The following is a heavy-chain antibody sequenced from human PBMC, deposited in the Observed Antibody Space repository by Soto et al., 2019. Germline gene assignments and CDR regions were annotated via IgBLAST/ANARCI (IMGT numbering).Heavy chain of an antibody. CDR2: VSGSGGST. V-gene: IGHV3-23*01. J-gene: IGHJ5*02. CDR1: GFTFSSYA. Sequence: EVQLLESGGGLVQPGGSLRLSCAASGFTFSSYAMSWVRQAPGKGLEWVSAVSGSGGSTSYADSAKGRVTISSHNSKNPLALQINILRADDTAVYCCAKDNGYCIDKFCFAGGWFDPWGQGTLVTVSS. D-gene: IGHD2-15*01. CDR3: AKDNGYCIDKFCFAGGWFDP.